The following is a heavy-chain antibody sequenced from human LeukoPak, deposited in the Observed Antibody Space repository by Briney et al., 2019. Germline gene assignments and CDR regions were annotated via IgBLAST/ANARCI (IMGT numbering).Heavy chain of an antibody. CDR3: ARAGSTRFNWFDP. CDR1: GYTFTGYY. Sequence: ASVTVSCKASGYTFTGYYMHWVRQAPGQGLEWMGWINPNSGGTNYAQKFQGRVTMTRDTSISTAYMELSRLRSDDTAVYYCARAGSTRFNWFDPWGQGTLVTVSS. CDR2: INPNSGGT. J-gene: IGHJ5*02. V-gene: IGHV1-2*02. D-gene: IGHD2-15*01.